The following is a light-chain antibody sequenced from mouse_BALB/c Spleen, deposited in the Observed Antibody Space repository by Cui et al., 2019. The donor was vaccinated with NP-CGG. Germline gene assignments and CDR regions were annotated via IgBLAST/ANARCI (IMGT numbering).Light chain of an antibody. CDR1: IGAVTTINY. Sequence: QAVVTQESALTTSPGETVTLTCRSSIGAVTTINYANWVQEKPDHLFTGLIGGTNNRAPGVPARFSGSLIGDKAALTITGAQTEDEAIYFCALWYSNHWVFGGGTKLTV. CDR2: GTN. J-gene: IGLJ1*01. CDR3: ALWYSNHWV. V-gene: IGLV1*01.